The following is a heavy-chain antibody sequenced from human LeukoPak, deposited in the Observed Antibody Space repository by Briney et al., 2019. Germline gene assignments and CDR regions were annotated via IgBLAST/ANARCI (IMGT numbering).Heavy chain of an antibody. Sequence: GGSLRLSCAASGFTFSSFAMSWVRQAPGKGLEWVSAIRGSGGSTNYADSVKGRFTISRDNSKNMLYLQMNSLRAEDTALYYCAKTAYYYDSSGAFDIWGQGTMVTVSS. D-gene: IGHD3-22*01. CDR1: GFTFSSFA. CDR3: AKTAYYYDSSGAFDI. J-gene: IGHJ3*02. V-gene: IGHV3-23*01. CDR2: IRGSGGST.